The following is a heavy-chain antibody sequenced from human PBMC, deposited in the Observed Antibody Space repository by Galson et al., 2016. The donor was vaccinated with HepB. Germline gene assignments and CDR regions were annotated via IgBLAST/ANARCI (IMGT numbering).Heavy chain of an antibody. D-gene: IGHD6-19*01. Sequence: SETLSLTCTVSGGSINNHYWSWVRQSPGKGLEWIGYISYSGSTSYNPSLKSRVTISVDTSKNNFSLKLTSVTAADTAVYYCARDRSCAWYAYGMDVWGQGTTVTVSS. CDR1: GGSINNHY. V-gene: IGHV4-59*11. CDR3: ARDRSCAWYAYGMDV. J-gene: IGHJ6*02. CDR2: ISYSGST.